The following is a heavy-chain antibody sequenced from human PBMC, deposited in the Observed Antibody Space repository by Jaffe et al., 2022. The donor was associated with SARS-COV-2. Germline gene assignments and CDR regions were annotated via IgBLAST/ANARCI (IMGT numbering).Heavy chain of an antibody. D-gene: IGHD3-10*01. J-gene: IGHJ6*03. CDR1: GGSISSSSYY. CDR3: VQYYYGSGSYRYYYMDV. CDR2: IYYSGST. V-gene: IGHV4-39*01. Sequence: QLQLQESGPGLVKPSETLSLTCTVSGGSISSSSYYWGWIRQPPGKGLEWIGSIYYSGSTYYNPSLKSRVTISVDTSKNQFSLKLSSVTAADTAVYYCVQYYYGSGSYRYYYMDVWGKGTTVTVSS.